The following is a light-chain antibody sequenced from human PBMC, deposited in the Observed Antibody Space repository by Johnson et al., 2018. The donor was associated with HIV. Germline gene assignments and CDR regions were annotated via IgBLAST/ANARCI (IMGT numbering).Light chain of an antibody. CDR1: SSNIGNNY. V-gene: IGLV1-51*01. J-gene: IGLJ1*01. Sequence: QSVLTQPPSASGTPGQRVTISCSGSSSNIGNNYVSWYQHLPGTAPQLLIYDNNKRPSGIPDRFSGSKSGTSATLGITGLQTGDEADYYCGTWDSSLSAGVFGTGTKVTVL. CDR2: DNN. CDR3: GTWDSSLSAGV.